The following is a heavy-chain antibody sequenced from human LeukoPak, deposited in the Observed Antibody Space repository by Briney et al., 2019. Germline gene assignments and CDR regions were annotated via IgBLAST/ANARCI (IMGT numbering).Heavy chain of an antibody. CDR1: GGSISSTNW. V-gene: IGHV4-4*02. CDR2: ISLSGVT. CDR3: SRESGAFSPFGY. D-gene: IGHD1-26*01. J-gene: IGHJ4*02. Sequence: SGTLSLTCGVSGGSISSTNWWSWVRQPPGQGLEWIGEISLSGVTNYNPSPKSRVTMSLDRSKNHLSLTLTSVTAADTAVYYCSRESGAFSPFGYWGQGTLVTVSS.